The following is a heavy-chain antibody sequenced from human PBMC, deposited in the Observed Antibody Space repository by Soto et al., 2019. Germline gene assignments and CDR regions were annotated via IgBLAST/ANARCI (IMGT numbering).Heavy chain of an antibody. V-gene: IGHV1-69*06. CDR3: ARDPVYGDYDNWFDP. J-gene: IGHJ5*02. D-gene: IGHD4-17*01. CDR2: IIPIFGTA. Sequence: QVQLVQSGAEVKKPGSSVKVSCKASGGTFSSYAISWVRQAPGQGLEWMGGIIPIFGTANYAQKFQGRVTITAYKSTSTAYMELSSLRSEDTAVYYCARDPVYGDYDNWFDPWGQGTLVTVSS. CDR1: GGTFSSYA.